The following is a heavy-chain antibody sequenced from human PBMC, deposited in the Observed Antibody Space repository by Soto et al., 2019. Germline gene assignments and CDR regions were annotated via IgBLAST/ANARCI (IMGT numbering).Heavy chain of an antibody. CDR3: AREYSSSWYLMYNWFDP. D-gene: IGHD6-13*01. J-gene: IGHJ5*02. CDR1: GGSISSYY. Sequence: SETLSLTCTVSGGSISSYYWSWIRQPPGKGLEWIGYIYYSGSTNYNPSLKSRVTISVDTSKNQFSLKLSSVTAADTAVYYCAREYSSSWYLMYNWFDPWGQGTLVTVSS. V-gene: IGHV4-59*01. CDR2: IYYSGST.